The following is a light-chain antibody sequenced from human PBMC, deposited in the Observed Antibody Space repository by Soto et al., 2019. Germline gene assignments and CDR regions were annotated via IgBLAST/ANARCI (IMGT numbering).Light chain of an antibody. CDR1: SSNIGSNY. CDR2: RNN. V-gene: IGLV1-47*01. J-gene: IGLJ2*01. CDR3: AASDDSLYGVV. Sequence: QSVLTQPPSASGTPGQRVTISCSGSSSNIGSNYVYWYQQLPGTAPKLLIYRNNQRPSGVPDRFSGSKSGTSASLAISGLRSEDEADYYCAASDDSLYGVVFGGGTKLTVL.